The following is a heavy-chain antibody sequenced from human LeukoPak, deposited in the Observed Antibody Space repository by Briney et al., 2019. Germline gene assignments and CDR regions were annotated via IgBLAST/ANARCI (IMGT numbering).Heavy chain of an antibody. Sequence: SQTLSLTSALSRDSVSSNIAAWNCIRQSPSRSLEWLGRTYYRSKWYNDYAVSVKSRITINPYTSKNQFSLQLNSVTPEDTAVYYCARGEGRYFDYWGQGTLVTVSS. CDR3: ARGEGRYFDY. CDR2: TYYRSKWYN. J-gene: IGHJ4*02. CDR1: RDSVSSNIAA. V-gene: IGHV6-1*01.